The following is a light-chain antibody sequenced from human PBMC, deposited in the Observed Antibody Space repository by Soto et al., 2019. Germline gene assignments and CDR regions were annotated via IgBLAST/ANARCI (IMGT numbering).Light chain of an antibody. CDR2: YDD. J-gene: IGLJ3*02. Sequence: QSVLTQPPSLSGSPRQRVTISCSGSSSNIGKNPVNWYRQFPGKAPERLIYYDDLLSSGVSDRFSGSKSGTSASLAISGLQSEDEADYYCAVWDDTLSGPVFGGGTKVTVL. CDR1: SSNIGKNP. V-gene: IGLV1-36*01. CDR3: AVWDDTLSGPV.